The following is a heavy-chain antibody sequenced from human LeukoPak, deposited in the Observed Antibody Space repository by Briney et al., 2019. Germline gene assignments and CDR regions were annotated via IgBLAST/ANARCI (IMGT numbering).Heavy chain of an antibody. Sequence: SETLSLTCTVSGGSISSYYWSWIRQPPGKGLEWIGYIYYSGSTNYNPSLKSRVTISVDTSKNQFSLKLSSVTAADTAVYYCARHIRSGWYGDAFDIWGQGTMVTVSS. CDR3: ARHIRSGWYGDAFDI. CDR1: GGSISSYY. CDR2: IYYSGST. V-gene: IGHV4-59*08. D-gene: IGHD6-19*01. J-gene: IGHJ3*02.